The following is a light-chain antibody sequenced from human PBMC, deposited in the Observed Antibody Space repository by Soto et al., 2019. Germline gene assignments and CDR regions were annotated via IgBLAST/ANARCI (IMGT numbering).Light chain of an antibody. V-gene: IGKV1-12*02. Sequence: DIQMTQSPSSLSASVGDRVTITCRASQSISSYLNWYQHKPGKAPKLLIYAASSLQTGVPSRFSGSGSGTDFTLTISSLQPEDFATYYCQQANSFPSTFGQGTRLEI. CDR2: AAS. CDR3: QQANSFPST. J-gene: IGKJ5*01. CDR1: QSISSY.